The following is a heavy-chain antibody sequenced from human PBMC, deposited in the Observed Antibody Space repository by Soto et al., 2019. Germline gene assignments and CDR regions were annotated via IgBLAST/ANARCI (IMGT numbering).Heavy chain of an antibody. J-gene: IGHJ4*02. V-gene: IGHV1-18*01. CDR3: ARDPPPPDY. CDR2: ISTYNGET. CDR1: GYTFNSQG. Sequence: ASVKVSCKASGYTFNSQGISWVRQAPGQGLEWMGWISTYNGETNYGQKYLGRVTMTIETSTSTAYMELRSLRSDDTAVYYCARDPPPPDYWGQGTLVTVSS.